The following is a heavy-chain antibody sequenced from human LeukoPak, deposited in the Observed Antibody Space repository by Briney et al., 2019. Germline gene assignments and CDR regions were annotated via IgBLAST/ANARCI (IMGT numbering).Heavy chain of an antibody. CDR2: IIPIFGTA. V-gene: IGHV1-69*13. Sequence: SVKVSCKASGGTFSSYAISWVRQAPGQGLEWMGGIIPIFGTANYAQKFQGRVTITADESTSTAYMELSSLRSEDTAVYYCARDAAAAPGGFDPWGQGTLVTVSS. D-gene: IGHD6-13*01. CDR1: GGTFSSYA. J-gene: IGHJ5*02. CDR3: ARDAAAAPGGFDP.